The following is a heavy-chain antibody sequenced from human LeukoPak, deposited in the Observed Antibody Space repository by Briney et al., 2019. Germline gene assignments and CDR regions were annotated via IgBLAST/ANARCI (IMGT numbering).Heavy chain of an antibody. Sequence: SETLSLTCTVSGGSISSSSYYWGWIRQPPGKGLEWIGSFSYSGSTYYNSSLKRRATTSIDTSKNQFSLKLSSVTAADTAVYYCARHLARYFDWLSPNQNDYWGQGTLVTVSS. V-gene: IGHV4-39*01. J-gene: IGHJ4*02. CDR3: ARHLARYFDWLSPNQNDY. CDR1: GGSISSSSYY. D-gene: IGHD3-9*01. CDR2: FSYSGST.